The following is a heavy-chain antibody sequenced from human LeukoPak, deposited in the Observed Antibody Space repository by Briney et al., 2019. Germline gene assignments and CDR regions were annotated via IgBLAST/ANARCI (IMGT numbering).Heavy chain of an antibody. CDR1: GYTFTSNY. CDR2: ISPSGGST. V-gene: IGHV1-46*01. Sequence: ASVKVSCKAFGYTFTSNYMHWVRQASGQGPEWMGVISPSGGSTTYAQKFQGRVTLTRDMSTSTDYLELRSLRSDDTAVYYCARVDSGSYYAFGIWGQGTMVTVSS. D-gene: IGHD1-26*01. J-gene: IGHJ3*02. CDR3: ARVDSGSYYAFGI.